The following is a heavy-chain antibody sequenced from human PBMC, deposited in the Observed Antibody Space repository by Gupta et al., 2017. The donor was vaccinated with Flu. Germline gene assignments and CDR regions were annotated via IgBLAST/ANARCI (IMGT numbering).Heavy chain of an antibody. V-gene: IGHV3-23*01. Sequence: EVQLLDSGGGLVQPGGSLRLSCAVSGFPFSNHAMSWVRQAPGKGLEWVSSISGSGESTYYADSVTGRFSISRDNSKNTLYLQMNSLRADDTAVYYCAKMMQFDFWSGYTIEAFDFWGQGTLVTVSS. CDR3: AKMMQFDFWSGYTIEAFDF. CDR2: ISGSGEST. D-gene: IGHD3-3*01. J-gene: IGHJ4*02. CDR1: GFPFSNHA.